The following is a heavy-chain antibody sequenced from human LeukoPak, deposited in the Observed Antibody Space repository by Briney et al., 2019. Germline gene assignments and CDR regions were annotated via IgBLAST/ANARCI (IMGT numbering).Heavy chain of an antibody. CDR1: GFNFNIYA. V-gene: IGHV3-23*01. J-gene: IGHJ4*02. CDR3: VKDRVPDGYYSVDH. D-gene: IGHD2-2*03. Sequence: GGSLRLSCAASGFNFNIYAMNWVRQAPGKGMEGVSLITGNAGAIHYADSVKGRFTISRDNSKSTLYLQMNSLRAEDTAVYYCVKDRVPDGYYSVDHWGQGTLVAVSS. CDR2: ITGNAGAI.